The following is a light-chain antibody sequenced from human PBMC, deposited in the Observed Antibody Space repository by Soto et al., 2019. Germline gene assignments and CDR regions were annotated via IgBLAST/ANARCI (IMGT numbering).Light chain of an antibody. CDR3: YSYAGRNIWV. V-gene: IGLV2-8*01. Sequence: QCLLAQPQSASGSPGQSVTIACTGSVSDIGAYKFVSWYQQHPGKAPKLMIFGVTERPSGVPDRFSGSKSGNTASLTVSGLQADDEAIYYCYSYAGRNIWVFGGGTKVTVL. CDR1: VSDIGAYKF. J-gene: IGLJ3*02. CDR2: GVT.